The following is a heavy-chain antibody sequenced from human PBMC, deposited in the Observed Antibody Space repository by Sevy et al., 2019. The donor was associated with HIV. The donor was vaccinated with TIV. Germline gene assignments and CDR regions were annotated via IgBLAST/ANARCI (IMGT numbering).Heavy chain of an antibody. CDR1: GDTLTELS. J-gene: IGHJ4*02. Sequence: KAGASVKVSCKVSGDTLTELSIHWVRQAPGKGLEWMGGFDPQDGEATYTQNFQGRLTMTEDASTDTGHMELSSLTSEDTAVYYCATDRSHYGSGRIFDYWGQGTLVTVSS. V-gene: IGHV1-24*01. CDR2: FDPQDGEA. CDR3: ATDRSHYGSGRIFDY. D-gene: IGHD3-10*01.